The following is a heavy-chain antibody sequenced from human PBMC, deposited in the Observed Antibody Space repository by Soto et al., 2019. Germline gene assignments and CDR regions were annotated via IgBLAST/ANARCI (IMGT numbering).Heavy chain of an antibody. CDR3: ARHAPSIAAAGLSLDY. Sequence: SETLSLTCTVSGGSISSSSYYWGWIRQPPGKGLEWIGSIYYSGSTYYNPSLKSRVTISVDTSKNQFSLKLSSVTAADTAVYYCARHAPSIAAAGLSLDYWGQGTLVTVSS. J-gene: IGHJ4*02. V-gene: IGHV4-39*01. CDR2: IYYSGST. D-gene: IGHD6-13*01. CDR1: GGSISSSSYY.